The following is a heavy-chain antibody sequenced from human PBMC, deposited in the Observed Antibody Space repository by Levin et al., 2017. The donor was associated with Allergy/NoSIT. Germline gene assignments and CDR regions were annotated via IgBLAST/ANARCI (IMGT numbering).Heavy chain of an antibody. CDR1: GFTFSSYS. CDR2: ISSSSSTI. J-gene: IGHJ4*02. D-gene: IGHD6-19*01. Sequence: QAGGSLRLSCAASGFTFSSYSMNWVRQAPGKGLEWVSYISSSSSTIYYADSVKGRFTISRDNAKNSLYLQMNSLRAEDTAVYYCARDPKSKQWSPRLDYWGQGTLVTVSS. V-gene: IGHV3-48*01. CDR3: ARDPKSKQWSPRLDY.